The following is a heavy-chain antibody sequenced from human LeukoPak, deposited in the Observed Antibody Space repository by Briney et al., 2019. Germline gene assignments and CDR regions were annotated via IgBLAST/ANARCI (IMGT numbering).Heavy chain of an antibody. CDR3: ARDQGPSVRVGATFDAFDI. V-gene: IGHV1-46*01. CDR1: GYTFTSYY. J-gene: IGHJ3*02. D-gene: IGHD1-26*01. Sequence: ASVEVSCKASGYTFTSYYMHWVRQAPGQGLEWMGIINPSGGSTSYAQKFQGRVTMTRDMSTSTVYMELSSLRSEDTAVYYCARDQGPSVRVGATFDAFDIWGQGTMVTVSS. CDR2: INPSGGST.